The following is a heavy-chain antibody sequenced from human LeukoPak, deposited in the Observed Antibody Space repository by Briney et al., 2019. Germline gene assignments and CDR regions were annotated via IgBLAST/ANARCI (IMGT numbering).Heavy chain of an antibody. J-gene: IGHJ3*02. V-gene: IGHV4-34*01. D-gene: IGHD3-16*02. CDR2: INHSGST. CDR1: GGSFSGYY. Sequence: SETLSLTCAVYGGSFSGYYWSWIRQPPGKGLEWIGEINHSGSTSYNPSLKSRVTMSVDTSKNQFSLKLSSVTAADTAVYYCARSNYVWGSYRPRQSDAFDIWGQGTMVTVSS. CDR3: ARSNYVWGSYRPRQSDAFDI.